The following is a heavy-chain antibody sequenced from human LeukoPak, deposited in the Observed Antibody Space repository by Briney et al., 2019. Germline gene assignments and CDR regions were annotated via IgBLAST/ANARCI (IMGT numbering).Heavy chain of an antibody. CDR1: GASISSHY. V-gene: IGHV4-59*11. CDR3: ARTGDYSRTTGGWFDP. Sequence: PSETLSLTCTVSGASISSHYWSWVRQPPGKGLKWIGYIHYSGSTNYRPSLKSRVTISIDTSKKQFSLKLRSVNAADTAMYYCARTGDYSRTTGGWFDPWGQGTLVTVSS. CDR2: IHYSGST. J-gene: IGHJ5*02. D-gene: IGHD4-11*01.